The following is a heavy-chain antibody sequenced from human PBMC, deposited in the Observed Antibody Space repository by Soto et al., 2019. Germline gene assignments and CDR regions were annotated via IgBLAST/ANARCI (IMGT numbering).Heavy chain of an antibody. V-gene: IGHV4-34*01. CDR2: INHSGSS. CDR1: GGSFSGFY. Sequence: SETLSLTCAVHGGSFSGFYWTWIRQPPGKGLEWIGEINHSGSSNYNPPLKSRVTMPLDTSRNQFSLSLNSVTAADTAVYYCARMAGPWYFDLWGRGTLVTVS. J-gene: IGHJ2*01. CDR3: ARMAGPWYFDL.